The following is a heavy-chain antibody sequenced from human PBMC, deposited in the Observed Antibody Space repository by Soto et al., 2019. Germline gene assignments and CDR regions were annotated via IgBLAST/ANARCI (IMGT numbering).Heavy chain of an antibody. CDR2: ISGSGGST. Sequence: EVQLLESGGGLVQPGGSLRLSCAASGFTFSSYAMSWVRQAPGKGLEWVSAISGSGGSTYYADSVKGRFTISRDNSKNRLYAEMNGLRAEDTAVYYCAKIPTYYYGSGSYYNALDYWGQGTLVTVSS. D-gene: IGHD3-10*01. CDR1: GFTFSSYA. J-gene: IGHJ4*02. V-gene: IGHV3-23*01. CDR3: AKIPTYYYGSGSYYNALDY.